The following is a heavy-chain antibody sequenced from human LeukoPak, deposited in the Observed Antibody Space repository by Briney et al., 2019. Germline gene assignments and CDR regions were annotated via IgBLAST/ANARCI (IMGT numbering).Heavy chain of an antibody. J-gene: IGHJ4*02. V-gene: IGHV3-7*01. CDR3: ARLDYSRVYVY. CDR2: IPKDGSET. CDR1: GFTFGNYW. Sequence: GGSLRLSCAASGFTFGNYWMSWVRQAPGKGLEWVANIPKDGSETYFVDSVKGRFTMSRDNAENSLSLQMSSLKAEDTAIYYCARLDYSRVYVYWGQGTLVTVSS. D-gene: IGHD4-11*01.